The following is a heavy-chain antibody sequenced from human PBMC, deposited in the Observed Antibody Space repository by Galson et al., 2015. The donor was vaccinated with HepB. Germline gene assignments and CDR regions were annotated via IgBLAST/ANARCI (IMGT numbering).Heavy chain of an antibody. D-gene: IGHD4-17*01. J-gene: IGHJ4*02. CDR1: GFTFSSYS. CDR3: ARDPGGDYDY. V-gene: IGHV3-21*01. Sequence: SLRLSCAASGFTFSSYSMNWVRQAPGKGLEWVSSISSSSSYIYYADSVKGRFTISRDNAKDSLYLQMNSLRAEDTAVYYCARDPGGDYDYWGQGTLVTVSS. CDR2: ISSSSSYI.